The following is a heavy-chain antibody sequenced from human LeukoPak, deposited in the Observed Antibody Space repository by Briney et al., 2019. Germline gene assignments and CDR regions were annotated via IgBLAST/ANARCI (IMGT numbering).Heavy chain of an antibody. D-gene: IGHD3-22*01. CDR3: TRPSYDSSVSGVVY. CDR2: IRSKANSYAT. CDR1: GFTFSGSA. J-gene: IGHJ4*02. V-gene: IGHV3-73*01. Sequence: GGSLRLSCATSGFTFSGSAIHWVRRASGKGLEWVGRIRSKANSYATTDVASVKGRFTISRDDSKNTAYLETSSLKTEDTAVYYCTRPSYDSSVSGVVYLGQGTLVTVSS.